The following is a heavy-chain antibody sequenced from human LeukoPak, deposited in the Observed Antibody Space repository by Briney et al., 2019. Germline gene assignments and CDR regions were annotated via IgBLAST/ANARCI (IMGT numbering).Heavy chain of an antibody. Sequence: SVNVSCKASGGTFSSYPVSWVRQAPGQGLGWMGGIIPIFGTANYAQKFQGRVTITADESTSTAYMELSSLRSEDTAVYYCASPVPVGATTDAFDIWGQGTMVTVSS. CDR2: IIPIFGTA. J-gene: IGHJ3*02. CDR1: GGTFSSYP. D-gene: IGHD1-26*01. CDR3: ASPVPVGATTDAFDI. V-gene: IGHV1-69*13.